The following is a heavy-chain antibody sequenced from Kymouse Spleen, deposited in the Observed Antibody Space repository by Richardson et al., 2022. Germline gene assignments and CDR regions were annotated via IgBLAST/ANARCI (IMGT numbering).Heavy chain of an antibody. Sequence: EVQLVESGGGLVKPGGSLRLSCAASGFTFSSYSMNWVRQAPGKGLEWVSSISSSSSYIYYADSVKGRFTISRDNAKNSLYLQMNSLRAEDTAVYYCARDFYSSSWYDYYYYYGMDVWGQGTTVTVSS. J-gene: IGHJ6*02. CDR1: GFTFSSYS. CDR3: ARDFYSSSWYDYYYYYGMDV. D-gene: IGHD6-13*01. V-gene: IGHV3-21*03. CDR2: ISSSSSYI.